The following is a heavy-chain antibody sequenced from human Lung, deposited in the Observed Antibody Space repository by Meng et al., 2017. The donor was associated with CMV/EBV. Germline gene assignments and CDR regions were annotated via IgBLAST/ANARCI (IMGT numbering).Heavy chain of an antibody. J-gene: IGHJ4*02. V-gene: IGHV4-59*01. Sequence: SETXSLTCTVSGGSISSYYWSWIRQPPGKGLEWIGYIYYSGSTNYNPSLKSRVTISVDTSKNQFSLKLSSVTAADTAVYYCARTPGGTIFGVVDFDYLGQGXLVTVSS. CDR2: IYYSGST. CDR1: GGSISSYY. D-gene: IGHD3-3*01. CDR3: ARTPGGTIFGVVDFDY.